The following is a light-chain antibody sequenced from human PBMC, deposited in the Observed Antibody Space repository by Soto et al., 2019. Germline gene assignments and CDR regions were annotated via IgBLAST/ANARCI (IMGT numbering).Light chain of an antibody. CDR2: AAS. J-gene: IGKJ1*01. Sequence: IQVTKAPIVVTESVGARVAIPCLASHNRCSWLAWYQQKPGKAPKVLIYAASSLQSGVPSRFSGSGSGTNFTLTISSLQREDFATYYCQHTYSYSRAFGQGTKVDIK. CDR3: QHTYSYSRA. V-gene: IGKV1-12*01. CDR1: HNRCSW.